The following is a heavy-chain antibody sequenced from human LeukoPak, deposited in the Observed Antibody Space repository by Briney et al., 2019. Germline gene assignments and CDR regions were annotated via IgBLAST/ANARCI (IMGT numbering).Heavy chain of an antibody. CDR2: INSDGSST. CDR1: GFTFSSYW. Sequence: GGSLRLSCAASGFTFSSYWMHWVRQAPGKGLVCVSRINSDGSSTSYADSVKGRFTISRDNAKNTLYLQLNSLRAEDTAVYYCARGLVDGYSYMVDYWGQGTLVTVSS. D-gene: IGHD5-18*01. J-gene: IGHJ4*02. CDR3: ARGLVDGYSYMVDY. V-gene: IGHV3-74*01.